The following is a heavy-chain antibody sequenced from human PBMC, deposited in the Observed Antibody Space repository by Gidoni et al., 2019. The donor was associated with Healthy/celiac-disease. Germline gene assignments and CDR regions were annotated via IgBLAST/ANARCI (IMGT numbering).Heavy chain of an antibody. Sequence: EVQLVESGGGLVQPGGSLRLSCAASGFTFSSHYLSWVRQAPGNGLEWVSVIYSGGSTYYADSVKGRFTISRDNSKNTLYLQMNSLRAEDTAVYYCARELVAVTTFQGHESIARGWYFDLWGRGTLVTVSS. CDR3: ARELVAVTTFQGHESIARGWYFDL. V-gene: IGHV3-66*02. D-gene: IGHD4-17*01. CDR2: IYSGGST. CDR1: GFTFSSHY. J-gene: IGHJ2*01.